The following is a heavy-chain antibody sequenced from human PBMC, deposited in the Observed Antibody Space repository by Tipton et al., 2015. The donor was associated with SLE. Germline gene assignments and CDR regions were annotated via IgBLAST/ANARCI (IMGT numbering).Heavy chain of an antibody. CDR3: AKDAFYASGWADS. CDR2: IMWNGGST. Sequence: SLRLSCAASGFTFDDFGMSWVRQAPGKGLEWLCGIMWNGGSTSYADSVKGRFTISRDNAKNSLYLQMNSLRAEDTAVYYCAKDAFYASGWADSWGQGTLVTVSA. J-gene: IGHJ5*01. V-gene: IGHV3-20*04. D-gene: IGHD2/OR15-2a*01. CDR1: GFTFDDFG.